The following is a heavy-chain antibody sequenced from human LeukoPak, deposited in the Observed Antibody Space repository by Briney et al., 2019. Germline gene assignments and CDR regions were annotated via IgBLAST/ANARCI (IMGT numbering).Heavy chain of an antibody. CDR3: ARRNWNSGYYLDL. J-gene: IGHJ4*02. D-gene: IGHD3-22*01. CDR2: IYPADSDT. Sequence: GESLKISCEASGYNFIHYWIGWVRQVPGKGLEWMGIIYPADSDTKYNPSFHGQVTISADKSISTAYLQLVNLKPSDTAIYYCARRNWNSGYYLDLWGQGTPVTVSS. V-gene: IGHV5-51*01. CDR1: GYNFIHYW.